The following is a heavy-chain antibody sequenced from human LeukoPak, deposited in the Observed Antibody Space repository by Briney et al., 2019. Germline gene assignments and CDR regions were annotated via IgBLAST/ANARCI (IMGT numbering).Heavy chain of an antibody. CDR1: GFTFSSYA. D-gene: IGHD2-15*01. J-gene: IGHJ4*02. V-gene: IGHV3-64*01. CDR2: ISSNGGST. Sequence: GGSLRLSCAASGFTFSSYAMHWVRQAPGKGLEYVSAISSNGGSTYYANSVKGRFTISRDNSKNTLYLQMGSLRAEDMAVYYRARGLSHCSGGSCYSYYFDYWGQGTLVTVSS. CDR3: ARGLSHCSGGSCYSYYFDY.